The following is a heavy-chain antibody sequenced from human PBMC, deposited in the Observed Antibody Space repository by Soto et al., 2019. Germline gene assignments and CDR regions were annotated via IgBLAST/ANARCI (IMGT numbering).Heavy chain of an antibody. CDR1: GGSISSGGYS. V-gene: IGHV4-30-2*01. Sequence: SETLSLTCAVSGGSISSGGYSWSWIRQPPGKGLEWIGYMYHSGSTYYNPSLKSRVTISVDRSKNQFSLKLSSVTAADTAVYYCARVPGPWGQGTLVTVSS. CDR3: ARVPGP. J-gene: IGHJ5*02. CDR2: MYHSGST.